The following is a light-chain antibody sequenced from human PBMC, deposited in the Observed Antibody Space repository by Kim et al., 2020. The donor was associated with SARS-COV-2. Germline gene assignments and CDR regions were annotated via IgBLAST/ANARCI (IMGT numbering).Light chain of an antibody. Sequence: VSPGQTASITCSGDKLGDKSASWYQQRPGQSPVLVIYQNTERPSGIPYRFSGSNSGNTATLTISGTQPNDEADYYCQAWDTSTYVFGTGTKVTVL. CDR2: QNT. J-gene: IGLJ1*01. CDR1: KLGDKS. V-gene: IGLV3-1*01. CDR3: QAWDTSTYV.